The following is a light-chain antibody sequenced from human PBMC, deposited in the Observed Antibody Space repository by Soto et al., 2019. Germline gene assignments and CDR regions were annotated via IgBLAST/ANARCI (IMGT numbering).Light chain of an antibody. V-gene: IGKV3-11*01. J-gene: IGKJ4*01. CDR2: DAS. CDR1: QNIDTY. CDR3: QQIYSAPLT. Sequence: EIVLTQSPDILSLSPGERATLSCRASQNIDTYLDWYQQKPGQSPRLLIFDASSRATGTPARFSGSGSETDFTLTISSLEPEDFATYFCQQIYSAPLTFGGGTKVEIK.